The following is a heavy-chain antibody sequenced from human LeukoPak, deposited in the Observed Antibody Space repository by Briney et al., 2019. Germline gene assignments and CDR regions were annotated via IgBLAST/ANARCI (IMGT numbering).Heavy chain of an antibody. V-gene: IGHV3-7*01. J-gene: IGHJ4*02. CDR2: IKQDGSEK. D-gene: IGHD4-17*01. Sequence: GGSLRLSCAASGFTFSSYWMSWVRQAPGKGLEWVANIKQDGSEKYYVDSVKGRFTISRDNAKNSLYLQMNSLRAEDTAVYYCARDTTYPGEGFDYWGQGTLVTVSS. CDR3: ARDTTYPGEGFDY. CDR1: GFTFSSYW.